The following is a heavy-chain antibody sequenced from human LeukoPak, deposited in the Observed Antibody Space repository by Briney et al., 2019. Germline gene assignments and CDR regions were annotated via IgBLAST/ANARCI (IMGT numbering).Heavy chain of an antibody. V-gene: IGHV3-21*04. CDR3: ASRLILYNWNDGSAFDI. D-gene: IGHD1-1*01. Sequence: DSIQGRFTISGDNAENSLYLQMNSLRAEDTAVYYCASRLILYNWNDGSAFDIWGQGTMVTVSS. J-gene: IGHJ3*02.